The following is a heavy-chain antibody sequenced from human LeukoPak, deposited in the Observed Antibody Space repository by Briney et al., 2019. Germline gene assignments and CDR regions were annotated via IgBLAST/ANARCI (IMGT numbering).Heavy chain of an antibody. J-gene: IGHJ4*02. D-gene: IGHD5-12*01. CDR3: ARQRGYSGYDLSAPLGY. V-gene: IGHV1-69*04. Sequence: GSSVKVSCKASGGTFSSYAISWVRQAPGQGLEWMGRIIPILGIANYAQKFQGRVTITADKSTSTAYMELSSLRSEDTAVYYCARQRGYSGYDLSAPLGYWGQGTLVTVSS. CDR2: IIPILGIA. CDR1: GGTFSSYA.